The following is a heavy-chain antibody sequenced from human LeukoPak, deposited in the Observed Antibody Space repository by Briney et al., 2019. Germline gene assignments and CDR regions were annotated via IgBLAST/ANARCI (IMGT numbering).Heavy chain of an antibody. CDR1: GGSFSGYY. CDR2: INHSGST. V-gene: IGHV4-34*01. Sequence: SETLSLTCAVYGGSFSGYYWSWTRQPPGKGLEWIGEINHSGSTNYNPSLKSRVTISVDTSKNQFSLKLSSVTAADTAVYYCARANLYYDSSGHFDYWGQGTLVTVSS. D-gene: IGHD3-22*01. CDR3: ARANLYYDSSGHFDY. J-gene: IGHJ4*02.